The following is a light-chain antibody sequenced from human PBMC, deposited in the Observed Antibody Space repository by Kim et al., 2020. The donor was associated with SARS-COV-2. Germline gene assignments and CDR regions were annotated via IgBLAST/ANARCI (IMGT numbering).Light chain of an antibody. J-gene: IGKJ2*01. CDR3: QQYYSTPA. V-gene: IGKV4-1*01. Sequence: DIVMTQSPDSLAVSLGERATINCKSSQSVLCSSNNKNYLAWYQQKPGQPPKLLIYWASTRESGVPDRFSGSGSGTDFTLTISSLQAEDVAVYYCQQYYSTPAFGQGTKLEI. CDR2: WAS. CDR1: QSVLCSSNNKNY.